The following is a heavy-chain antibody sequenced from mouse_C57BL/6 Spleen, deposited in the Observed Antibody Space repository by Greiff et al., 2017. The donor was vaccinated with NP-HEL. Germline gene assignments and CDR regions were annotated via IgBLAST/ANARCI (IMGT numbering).Heavy chain of an antibody. J-gene: IGHJ4*01. Sequence: EVMLVESGEGLVKPGGSLKLSCAASGFTFSSYAMSWVRQTPEKRLEWVAYISSGGDYIYYADTVKGRFTISRDNARNTLYLQMSSLKSEDTAMYYCTREDYYGSLYYYAMDYWGQGTSVTVSS. D-gene: IGHD1-1*01. CDR3: TREDYYGSLYYYAMDY. CDR1: GFTFSSYA. V-gene: IGHV5-9-1*02. CDR2: ISSGGDYI.